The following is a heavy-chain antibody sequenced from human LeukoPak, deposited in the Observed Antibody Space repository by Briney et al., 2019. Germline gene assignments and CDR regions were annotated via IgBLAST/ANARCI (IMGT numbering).Heavy chain of an antibody. J-gene: IGHJ5*02. Sequence: ASVKVSCKTSGYSFTDYYIHWVRQAPGQGLEWMGWINTKSGRTSSARKFQGRVTMTRDPSITTVYMDMAWLTSDDTAIYFCARADFVDAGPYLIGPWGQGTLVTVSS. CDR1: GYSFTDYY. CDR2: INTKSGRT. D-gene: IGHD3-3*01. V-gene: IGHV1-2*02. CDR3: ARADFVDAGPYLIGP.